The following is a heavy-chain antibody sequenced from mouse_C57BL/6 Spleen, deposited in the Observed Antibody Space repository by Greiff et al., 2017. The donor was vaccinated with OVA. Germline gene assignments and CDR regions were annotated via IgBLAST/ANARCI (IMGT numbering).Heavy chain of an antibody. CDR2: IYPGSGNT. CDR1: GYTFTDYY. V-gene: IGHV1-76*01. Sequence: QVQLQQSGAELVRPGASVKLSCKASGYTFTDYYINWVKQRPGQGLEWIARIYPGSGNTYYNEKFKGKATLTAEKSSSTAYMQLSSLTSEDSAVCFCARGDSFDYWGQGTTLTVSS. CDR3: ARGDSFDY. J-gene: IGHJ2*01.